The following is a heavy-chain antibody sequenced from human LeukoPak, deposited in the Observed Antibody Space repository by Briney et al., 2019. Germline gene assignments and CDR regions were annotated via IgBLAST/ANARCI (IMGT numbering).Heavy chain of an antibody. D-gene: IGHD3-22*01. J-gene: IGHJ4*02. Sequence: GRSLRLSCAASGFTFRNYGMHWVRQAPGKGLEWVAVISYDGSNKYYADSVKGRFTISRDNSKNTLYLQMNSLRAEDTAVYYCARDDSSGYYYEPPSHFDYWGQGTLVTVSS. CDR3: ARDDSSGYYYEPPSHFDY. CDR2: ISYDGSNK. V-gene: IGHV3-30*19. CDR1: GFTFRNYG.